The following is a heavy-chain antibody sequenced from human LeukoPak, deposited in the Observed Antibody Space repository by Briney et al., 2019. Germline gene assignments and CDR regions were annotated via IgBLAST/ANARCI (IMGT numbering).Heavy chain of an antibody. CDR1: GFTFSNYW. J-gene: IGHJ4*02. CDR2: ISTDGSQT. V-gene: IGHV3-74*01. CDR3: VRSLRSADF. Sequence: GGSLRLSCEASGFTFSNYWMHWVRQPPGKGLMWVSQISTDGSQTFYADSVKGRFTTSRDNAQNTLFLQMDSLRPEDTAVYYCVRSLRSADFWGQGPWSPSPQ.